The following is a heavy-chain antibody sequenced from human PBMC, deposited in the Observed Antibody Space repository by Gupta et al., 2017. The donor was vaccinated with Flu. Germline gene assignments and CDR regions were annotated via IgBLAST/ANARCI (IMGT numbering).Heavy chain of an antibody. V-gene: IGHV3-43D*04. Sequence: EVQLVESGGVVVQPGGSLRLSCAASGFTFDDSAMHWVRQPPGKSLEWVSLISWHGDSTYYADSVKGRFTISRDNSKNSLYLQMNSLSPEDTALYYCAKDNTGYCSIDCWGQGTLVTVSS. CDR2: ISWHGDST. CDR3: AKDNTGYCSIDC. J-gene: IGHJ4*02. CDR1: GFTFDDSA. D-gene: IGHD5-12*01.